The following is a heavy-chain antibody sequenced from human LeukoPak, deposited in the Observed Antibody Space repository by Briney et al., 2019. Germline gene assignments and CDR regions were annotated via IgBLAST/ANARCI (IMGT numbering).Heavy chain of an antibody. D-gene: IGHD3-22*01. Sequence: SETLSLTCAVYGGSFSGYYWSWIRQPPGKGLEWIGEINHSESANYNPSLKSRVTISVDTSKNQFSLKLSPVTAADTAVYYCARSDRHYYYYYMDVWGKGTTVTVSS. V-gene: IGHV4-34*01. CDR3: ARSDRHYYYYYMDV. CDR2: INHSESA. J-gene: IGHJ6*03. CDR1: GGSFSGYY.